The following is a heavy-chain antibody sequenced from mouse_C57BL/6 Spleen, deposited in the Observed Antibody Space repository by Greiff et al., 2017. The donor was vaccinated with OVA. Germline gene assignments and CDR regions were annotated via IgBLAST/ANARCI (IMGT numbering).Heavy chain of an antibody. CDR2: INYDGSST. V-gene: IGHV5-16*01. CDR1: GFTFSDYY. CDR3: AREDDGSDY. D-gene: IGHD2-3*01. J-gene: IGHJ2*01. Sequence: DVKLVESEGGLVQPGSSMKLSCTASGFTFSDYYMAWVRQVPEKGLEWVANINYDGSSTYYLDSLKSRFIISRDNAKNILYLQMSSLKSEDTATYYCAREDDGSDYWGQGTTLTVSS.